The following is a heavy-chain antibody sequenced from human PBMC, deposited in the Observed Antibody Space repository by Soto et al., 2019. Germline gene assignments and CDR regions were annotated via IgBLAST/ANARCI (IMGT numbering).Heavy chain of an antibody. CDR3: ARTGSGYDYYYYGMDV. CDR2: IDPSDSYT. CDR1: GYSFTSYW. Sequence: GESLKISCQGSGYSFTSYWISWVRQMPGKGLEWMGRIDPSDSYTNYSPSFQGHVTISADKSISTAYLQWSSLKASDTAMYYCARTGSGYDYYYYGMDVWGQGTTVTVSS. V-gene: IGHV5-10-1*01. D-gene: IGHD5-12*01. J-gene: IGHJ6*02.